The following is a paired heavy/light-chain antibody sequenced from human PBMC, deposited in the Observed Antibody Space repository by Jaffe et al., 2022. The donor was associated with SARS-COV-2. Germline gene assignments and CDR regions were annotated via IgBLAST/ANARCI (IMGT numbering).Light chain of an antibody. CDR1: QSILYNSNNKNY. Sequence: DIVMTQSPDSLAVSLGERATINCKSSQSILYNSNNKNYLAWYQQKPRQPPKLLIYWASTRESGVPDRFSGSGSGTDFTLTISSLQAEDVAVYYCQQYYVSPQTFGQGTKVEIK. CDR3: QQYYVSPQT. J-gene: IGKJ1*01. V-gene: IGKV4-1*01. CDR2: WAS.
Heavy chain of an antibody. CDR1: GFTFTNYA. CDR3: ARDHDIIIVAGSGWFDP. CDR2: INAGNGNT. V-gene: IGHV1-3*01. D-gene: IGHD5-12*01. Sequence: QVQLVQSGAEVKKPGASVKVSCKASGFTFTNYAIHWVRQAPGQRLEWMGWINAGNGNTKYSQKFQGRVTITRDRSASTAYMEVSSLRSEDTAVYYCARDHDIIIVAGSGWFDPWGQGTLVTVSS. J-gene: IGHJ5*02.